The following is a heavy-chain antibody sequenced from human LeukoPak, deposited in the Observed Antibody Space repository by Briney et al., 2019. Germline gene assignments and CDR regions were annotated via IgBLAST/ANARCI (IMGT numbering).Heavy chain of an antibody. Sequence: SQTLSLTCAISGDRVSSKLVTWNWIRQSPSRGLDWLGRTYYRSKWSNDYSESLKGRITINPDSSKNQFSLQLNSVSPEDTAVYYCARATSGTFDYWGQGTLVTVSP. D-gene: IGHD6-13*01. J-gene: IGHJ4*02. CDR3: ARATSGTFDY. V-gene: IGHV6-1*01. CDR2: TYYRSKWSN. CDR1: GDRVSSKLVT.